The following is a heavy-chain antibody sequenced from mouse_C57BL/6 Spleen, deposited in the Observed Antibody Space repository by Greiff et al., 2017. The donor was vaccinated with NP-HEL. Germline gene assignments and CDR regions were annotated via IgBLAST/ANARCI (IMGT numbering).Heavy chain of an antibody. V-gene: IGHV1-50*01. CDR1: GYTFTSYW. J-gene: IGHJ4*01. CDR3: ARWGPHYYGSSYYAMDY. D-gene: IGHD1-1*01. CDR2: IDPSDSYT. Sequence: QVQLQQPGAELVKPGASVKLSCKASGYTFTSYWMQWVKQRPGQGLEWIGEIDPSDSYTNYKQKFKGKATLTVDTSSSTAYMQLSSLTSEDSAVYYWARWGPHYYGSSYYAMDYWGQGTSVTVSS.